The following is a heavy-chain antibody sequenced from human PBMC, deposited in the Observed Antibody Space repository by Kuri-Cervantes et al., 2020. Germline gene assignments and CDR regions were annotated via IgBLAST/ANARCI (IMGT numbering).Heavy chain of an antibody. CDR3: ARESLVFGYSYGEALIDYYYYGMDV. CDR1: GYTFTSYD. V-gene: IGHV1-18*01. D-gene: IGHD5-18*01. CDR2: ISAYNGNT. Sequence: ASVKVSCKASGYTFTSYDINWVRQATGQGLEWMGWISAYNGNTNYAQKLQGRVTMTTDTSTRTAYMELRSLRSDDTAVYYCARESLVFGYSYGEALIDYYYYGMDVWGQGTTVTVSS. J-gene: IGHJ6*02.